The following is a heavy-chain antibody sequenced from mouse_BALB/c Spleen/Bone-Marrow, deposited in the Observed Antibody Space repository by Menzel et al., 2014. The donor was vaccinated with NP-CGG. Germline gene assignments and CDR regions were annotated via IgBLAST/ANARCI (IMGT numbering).Heavy chain of an antibody. J-gene: IGHJ3*01. CDR2: IDPANGNT. Sequence: LVESGAEPVKPGASVKLSCTASGFNIKDTYMHWVRQRPEQGLEWIGRIDPANGNTKYDPKFQGKATITADTSSNTAYLQLSSLTSEDTAVYYCASYYYGRSSFTYWGQGTLVTVSA. CDR3: ASYYYGRSSFTY. CDR1: GFNIKDTY. V-gene: IGHV14-3*02. D-gene: IGHD1-1*01.